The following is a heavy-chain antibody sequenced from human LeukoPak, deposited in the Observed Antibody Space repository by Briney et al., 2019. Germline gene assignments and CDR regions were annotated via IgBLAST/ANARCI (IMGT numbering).Heavy chain of an antibody. CDR1: GYTFTGFY. V-gene: IGHV1-2*02. CDR2: INPNTGAT. J-gene: IGHJ4*02. D-gene: IGHD3-10*01. CDR3: AREGDYNGSGRGDY. Sequence: GASVKVSCKTSGYTFTGFYIHWVRQAPGQGLEWMGWINPNTGATNFAQKFQGRVTMTTDTSVSTAYMDLRRLRFDDTAVYYCAREGDYNGSGRGDYWGQGSLVVVSS.